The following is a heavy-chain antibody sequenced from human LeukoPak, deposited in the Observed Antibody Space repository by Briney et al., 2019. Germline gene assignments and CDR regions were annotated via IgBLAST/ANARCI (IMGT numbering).Heavy chain of an antibody. CDR1: GGSISSYY. D-gene: IGHD3-22*01. V-gene: IGHV4-59*01. CDR2: IYYSGST. Sequence: SETLSLTCTVSGGSISSYYWNWIRQPPGKGLEWIGYIYYSGSTNYNPSLKSRVTISVDTSKNQFSLKLSSVTAADTAVYYCASSLEYYYDSSRRDDAFDIWGQGTMVTVSS. J-gene: IGHJ3*02. CDR3: ASSLEYYYDSSRRDDAFDI.